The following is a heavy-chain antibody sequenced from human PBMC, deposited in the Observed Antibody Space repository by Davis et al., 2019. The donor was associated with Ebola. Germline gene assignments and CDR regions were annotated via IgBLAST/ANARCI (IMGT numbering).Heavy chain of an antibody. V-gene: IGHV3-21*04. CDR3: AACRGDYGMDV. CDR2: ISSDSDYI. J-gene: IGHJ6*02. D-gene: IGHD2-15*01. Sequence: PGGSLRLSCAASGFTFSTYSMSWVRQAPGKGLEWVSSISSDSDYIYYADSAKGRFTISRHNSKNTLYLQMNSLRAEDTAVYYCAACRGDYGMDVWGQGTTVTVSS. CDR1: GFTFSTYS.